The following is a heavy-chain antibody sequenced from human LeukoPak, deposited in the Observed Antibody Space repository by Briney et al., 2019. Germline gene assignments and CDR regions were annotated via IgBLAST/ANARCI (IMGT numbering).Heavy chain of an antibody. CDR2: ISSSGSTI. Sequence: PGGSLRLSCAASGFTFSSYEMNWVRQAPGKGLEWVSYISSSGSTIYYADSVKGRFTISRDNAKNSLYLQMNSLRAEDTAVYYCARAPSIAVAGTGYFDYWGQGTLVTVSS. CDR3: ARAPSIAVAGTGYFDY. D-gene: IGHD6-19*01. CDR1: GFTFSSYE. J-gene: IGHJ4*02. V-gene: IGHV3-48*03.